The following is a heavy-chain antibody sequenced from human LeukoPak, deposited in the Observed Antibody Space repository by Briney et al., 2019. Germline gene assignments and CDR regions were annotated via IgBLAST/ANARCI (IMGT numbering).Heavy chain of an antibody. Sequence: PSETLPLTCAVYGGSFSGYYWSWIRQPPGKGLEWIGEINHSGSTNYNPSLKSRVTISVDTSKNQFSLKLSSVTAADTAVYYCARDLLRYYNWFDPWGQGTLVTVSS. V-gene: IGHV4-34*01. J-gene: IGHJ5*02. CDR2: INHSGST. CDR3: ARDLLRYYNWFDP. CDR1: GGSFSGYY. D-gene: IGHD3-9*01.